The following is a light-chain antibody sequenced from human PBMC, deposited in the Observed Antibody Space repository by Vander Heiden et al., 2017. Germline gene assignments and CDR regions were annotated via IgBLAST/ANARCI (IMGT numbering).Light chain of an antibody. Sequence: DIVMPQSPLSLPVTTGEPASISCRSSQRLLHSNGYNYLDWYQQKPGQSPQLLIYLGSNRASGVPDRFSGSGSGTDFTLKISGVEAEDVGVYYCMQALQTPRTFGQGTKLDIK. J-gene: IGKJ2*01. CDR3: MQALQTPRT. V-gene: IGKV2-28*01. CDR2: LGS. CDR1: QRLLHSNGYNY.